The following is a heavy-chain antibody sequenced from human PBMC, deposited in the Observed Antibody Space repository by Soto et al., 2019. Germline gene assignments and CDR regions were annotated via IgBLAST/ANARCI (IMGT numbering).Heavy chain of an antibody. CDR2: IAHRGTT. J-gene: IGHJ4*02. D-gene: IGHD5-12*01. CDR1: GASVTSNS. V-gene: IGHV4-59*02. CDR3: ATGGGWLPDT. Sequence: QAQLHESGPGLVKPSETLSLSCTVSGASVTSNSWSWIRQSPGKGLEWIGYIAHRGTTNYNPSLKSRVTISSDTPKNQFSLRLSSVTAVDTAVYYCATGGGWLPDTWGQGTLVTVSS.